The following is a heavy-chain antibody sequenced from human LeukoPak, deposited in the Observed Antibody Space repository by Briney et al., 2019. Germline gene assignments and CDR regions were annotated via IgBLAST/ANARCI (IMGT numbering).Heavy chain of an antibody. CDR2: IRYDGNKK. J-gene: IGHJ4*02. CDR3: AKDGDYCSGGSCYSTPYFDY. Sequence: PGGSLRLSCTASGFPFSSYGMHWVRQAPGKGLEWVAIIRYDGNKKYYADSVKGRFTISRDNSKNTLVLQMNSLRAEDTAVYYCAKDGDYCSGGSCYSTPYFDYWGQGTLVTVSS. V-gene: IGHV3-30*02. D-gene: IGHD2-15*01. CDR1: GFPFSSYG.